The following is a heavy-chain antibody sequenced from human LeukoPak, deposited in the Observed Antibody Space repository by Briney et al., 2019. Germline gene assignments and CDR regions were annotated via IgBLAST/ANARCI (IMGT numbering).Heavy chain of an antibody. J-gene: IGHJ6*02. CDR2: IYSGGRT. V-gene: IGHV3-66*04. CDR1: EFSDSNNY. D-gene: IGHD3-9*01. Sequence: GGSLRLSCTASEFSDSNNYMSWVRQAPGKGLEGVSVIYSGGRTNYADSVRGRFSISRDNSKNTMYLQMNSLRVEDTAVYYCAKLDILTGYSPYVWGQGTTVTVSS. CDR3: AKLDILTGYSPYV.